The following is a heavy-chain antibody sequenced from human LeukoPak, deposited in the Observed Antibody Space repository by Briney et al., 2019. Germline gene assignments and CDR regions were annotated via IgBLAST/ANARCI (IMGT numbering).Heavy chain of an antibody. Sequence: GGSLRLSCEASGFTFSSYNMNWVRQAPGKGLEWVSSISSSSSYMYYAASVKGRFTISRDNAKNSLYLQMNSLRAEDTAVYYCARLDITIFGVVIMGLDYWGQGTLVTVSS. D-gene: IGHD3-3*01. J-gene: IGHJ4*02. CDR2: ISSSSSYM. CDR1: GFTFSSYN. CDR3: ARLDITIFGVVIMGLDY. V-gene: IGHV3-21*01.